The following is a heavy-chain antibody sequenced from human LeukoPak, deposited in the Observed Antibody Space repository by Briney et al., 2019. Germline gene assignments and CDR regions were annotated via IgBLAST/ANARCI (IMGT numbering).Heavy chain of an antibody. CDR2: IQYSGSKK. D-gene: IGHD2-15*01. CDR1: GFTFSNFD. Sequence: GGSLRLSCAASGFTFSNFDMHWVRQAPGKGLEWVAFIQYSGSKKYYVDSVGGRFTISRDNSKNTLYVQMNSLRTEDTAVYYCAKGGRHGHSSYERGYFDFWGQGTLVTVSS. CDR3: AKGGRHGHSSYERGYFDF. J-gene: IGHJ4*02. V-gene: IGHV3-30*02.